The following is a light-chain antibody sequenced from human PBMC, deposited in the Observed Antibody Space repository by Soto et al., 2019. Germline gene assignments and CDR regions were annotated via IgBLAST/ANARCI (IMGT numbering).Light chain of an antibody. J-gene: IGLJ1*01. CDR3: FAFTTTSTHV. CDR2: EVT. Sequence: QSALPQPASLSVSPGQSSTISCTGTSSDIGAYDYVARFQQHPGKAPKIMISEVTNRPSGVSKRFSGSKSGNTAYLTISGLQVEDEAEYGCFAFTTTSTHVVGTGTKVTV. V-gene: IGLV2-14*01. CDR1: SSDIGAYDY.